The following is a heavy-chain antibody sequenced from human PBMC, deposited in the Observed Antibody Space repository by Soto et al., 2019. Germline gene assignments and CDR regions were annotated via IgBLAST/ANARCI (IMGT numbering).Heavy chain of an antibody. D-gene: IGHD3-3*01. CDR2: IHYSGNT. CDR3: ARGHYDFWSGYFATIDY. Sequence: PSETLSLTCTVSGGSISNYYWSWIRQPPGKGLERIGYIHYSGNTKYNPSLKSRVTISADTSKNQFSLKLSSVTAADTAVYYCARGHYDFWSGYFATIDYWGQGTLVTVSS. J-gene: IGHJ4*02. V-gene: IGHV4-59*08. CDR1: GGSISNYY.